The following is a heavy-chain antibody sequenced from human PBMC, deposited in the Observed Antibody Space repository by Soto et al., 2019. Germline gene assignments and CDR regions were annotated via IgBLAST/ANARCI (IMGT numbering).Heavy chain of an antibody. J-gene: IGHJ4*02. CDR2: IDWDDDK. D-gene: IGHD3-22*01. CDR3: ARSYYYDSSGYYPYYFDY. Sequence: PTLVNPTQTLTLTCTFSGFSLSTSGMCVSWIRQPPGKALEWLALIDWDDDKYYSTSLKTRLTISKDTSKNQVVLTMTNMDPVDTATYYCARSYYYDSSGYYPYYFDYWGQGTLVTVSS. CDR1: GFSLSTSGMC. V-gene: IGHV2-70*01.